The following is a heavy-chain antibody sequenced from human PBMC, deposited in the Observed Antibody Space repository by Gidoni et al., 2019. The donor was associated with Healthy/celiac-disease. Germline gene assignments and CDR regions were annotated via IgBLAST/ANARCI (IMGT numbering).Heavy chain of an antibody. CDR1: GGSISSGGYY. CDR2: IYYSGST. D-gene: IGHD3-10*01. CDR3: ARVPGVREALDAFDI. Sequence: QVQLQESGPGLVKPSQTLSLTCTVPGGSISSGGYYWSWIRQHPGKGLEWIGYIYYSGSTYYNPYLKSRVTISVDTSKNQFSLKLSSVTAADTAVYYCARVPGVREALDAFDIWGQGTMVTVSS. J-gene: IGHJ3*02. V-gene: IGHV4-31*03.